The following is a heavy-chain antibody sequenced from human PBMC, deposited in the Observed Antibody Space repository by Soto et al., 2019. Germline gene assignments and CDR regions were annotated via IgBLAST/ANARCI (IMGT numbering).Heavy chain of an antibody. J-gene: IGHJ6*02. CDR1: GFTFSSYA. CDR2: ISGSGVST. Sequence: PGGSLRLSGAASGFTFSSYAISWVRQAPGKGLEWVSAISGSGVSTYYADSVKGRLTISRDNSKNTLYLQMNSLRAGDTAVYYCANYYGMDVWGQRNTVTVCS. CDR3: ANYYGMDV. V-gene: IGHV3-23*01.